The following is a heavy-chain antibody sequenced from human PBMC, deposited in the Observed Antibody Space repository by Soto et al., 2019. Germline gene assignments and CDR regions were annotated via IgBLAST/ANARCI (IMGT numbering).Heavy chain of an antibody. CDR1: GFTFSSYA. CDR3: GKDGNGGGYGSGSYYTD. D-gene: IGHD3-10*01. J-gene: IGHJ4*02. CDR2: ISGSGGST. V-gene: IGHV3-23*01. Sequence: GGSLRLSCAASGFTFSSYAMSWVRQAPGKGLEWVSAISGSGGSTYYADSVRGRFTISRDNSKNTLYLQMNSMRAEDTAVYCGGKDGNGGGYGSGSYYTDWGQGTLVTVSS.